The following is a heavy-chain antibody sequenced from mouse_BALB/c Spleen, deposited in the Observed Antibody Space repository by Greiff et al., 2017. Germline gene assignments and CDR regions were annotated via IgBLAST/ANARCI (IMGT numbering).Heavy chain of an antibody. D-gene: IGHD2-12*01. J-gene: IGHJ4*01. CDR1: GFSLTSYG. CDR2: IWSGGST. V-gene: IGHV2-2*02. CDR3: ARITLYDGVMDY. Sequence: VKLMESGPGLVQPSQSLSITCTVSGFSLTSYGVHWVRQSPGKGLEWLGVIWSGGSTDYNAAFISRLSISKDNSKSQVFFKMNSLQANDTAIYYCARITLYDGVMDYWGQGTSVTVSS.